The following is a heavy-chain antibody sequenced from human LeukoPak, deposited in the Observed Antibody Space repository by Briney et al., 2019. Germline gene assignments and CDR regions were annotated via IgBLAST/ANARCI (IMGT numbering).Heavy chain of an antibody. D-gene: IGHD2-2*01. CDR1: GFTFSSYW. Sequence: PGGSLRLSCAASGFTFSSYWMHWVRQTPGKGLLWVARINIDGSSTSYADSVKGRFTISRDNAKKTLYLQMNSLRAEDTAVYYXXXXXYCXTTSCYPDIWGQGTLVSVSS. CDR2: INIDGSST. V-gene: IGHV3-74*01. J-gene: IGHJ3*02. CDR3: XXXXYCXTTSCYPDI.